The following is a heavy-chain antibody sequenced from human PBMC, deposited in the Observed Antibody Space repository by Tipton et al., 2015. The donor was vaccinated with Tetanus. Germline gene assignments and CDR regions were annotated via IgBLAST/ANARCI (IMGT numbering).Heavy chain of an antibody. CDR2: INHSGST. Sequence: TLSLTCAVYGGSFSGYYWSWIRQPPGKGLEWIGEINHSGSTNYNPSLKSRVTMSLDTSKSQFSLKLSSVTAADTAAYYCARDGWGLTNWFDSWGQGTLVTVSS. J-gene: IGHJ5*01. D-gene: IGHD4/OR15-4a*01. CDR3: ARDGWGLTNWFDS. V-gene: IGHV4-34*01. CDR1: GGSFSGYY.